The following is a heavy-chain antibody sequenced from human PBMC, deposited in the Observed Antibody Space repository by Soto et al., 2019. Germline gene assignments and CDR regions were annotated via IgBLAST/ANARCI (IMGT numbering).Heavy chain of an antibody. V-gene: IGHV1-46*03. CDR2: INPSGGST. J-gene: IGHJ4*02. Sequence: ASVKVSCKASGYTFTNYYMHWVRQAPGQGLEWMGIINPSGGSTSYAQKFQGRVTMTRDTSTSTVYMELSSLRSEDTAVYYCARAAYSSSWYGLFDYWGQGTLVTVSS. CDR1: GYTFTNYY. D-gene: IGHD6-13*01. CDR3: ARAAYSSSWYGLFDY.